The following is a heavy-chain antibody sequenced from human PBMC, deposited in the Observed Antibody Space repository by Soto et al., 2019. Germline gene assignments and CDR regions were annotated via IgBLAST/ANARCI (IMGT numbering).Heavy chain of an antibody. CDR1: GFIFSDYA. CDR2: ISYGGYNK. CDR3: AKARHSTSWYGVEADF. J-gene: IGHJ4*02. V-gene: IGHV3-30*09. D-gene: IGHD6-13*01. Sequence: QVQLVESGGGVVQPGRSLRLSCAASGFIFSDYAMHWVRQAPGKGLEWVAVISYGGYNKYYADSVRGRFAISRDNLKNTLHLQMNSLNTEDTAVYNCAKARHSTSWYGVEADFWGQGTLVTVSS.